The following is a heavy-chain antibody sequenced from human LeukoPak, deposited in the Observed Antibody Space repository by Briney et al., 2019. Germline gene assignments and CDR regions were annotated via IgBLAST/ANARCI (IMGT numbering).Heavy chain of an antibody. CDR1: GFTFSSYA. CDR3: AKPRGSSGCYDY. J-gene: IGHJ4*02. Sequence: GGSLRLSCAASGFTFSSYAMSWVRQAPGKGLEWVSVISGSGGSTNYADSVKGRFTISRDNSKNTLYLQMNSLRVEDTAVYYCAKPRGSSGCYDYWGQGTLVTVSS. D-gene: IGHD6-19*01. CDR2: ISGSGGST. V-gene: IGHV3-23*01.